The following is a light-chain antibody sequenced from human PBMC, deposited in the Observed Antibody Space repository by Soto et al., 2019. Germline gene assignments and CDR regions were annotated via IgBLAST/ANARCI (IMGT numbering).Light chain of an antibody. CDR3: QQDLRPPLT. CDR1: QSVSGW. V-gene: IGKV1-5*01. Sequence: QTLSTVSGVEGDTRPFTYRASQSVSGWLAWYQQKPGEAPKPLIYDASALPRGVPSRFSGSGSGTDFTLTISSLQPEDFATYYCQQDLRPPLTFGPGTKVDI. J-gene: IGKJ3*01. CDR2: DAS.